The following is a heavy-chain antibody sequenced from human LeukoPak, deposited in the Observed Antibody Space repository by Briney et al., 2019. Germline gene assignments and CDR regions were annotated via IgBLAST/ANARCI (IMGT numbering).Heavy chain of an antibody. Sequence: PGGSLRLSCAAYGFTVSNDYMAWVRQAPGRGLEWVSLIYGDGTTFYADSVKGRFTISRDNFKNTLYLQMSSLRPEDTALYYCARDRAGAQSWVEFDPWGQGTLVTVSS. CDR3: ARDRAGAQSWVEFDP. CDR2: IYGDGTT. J-gene: IGHJ5*02. CDR1: GFTVSNDY. D-gene: IGHD3-10*01. V-gene: IGHV3-66*02.